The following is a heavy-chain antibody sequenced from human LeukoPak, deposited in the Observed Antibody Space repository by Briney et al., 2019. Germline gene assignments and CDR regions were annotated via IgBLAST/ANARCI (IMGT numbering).Heavy chain of an antibody. Sequence: SETLSLTCTVSGGSISSGSYYWSWIRQPAGKGLEWIGRIYTSGSTNYNPSLKSRVTISVDTSKNQFSLKLSSVTAADTAVYYCARDGISTIFGVVITTDAFDIGGQGTMVTVSS. V-gene: IGHV4-61*02. CDR3: ARDGISTIFGVVITTDAFDI. J-gene: IGHJ3*02. D-gene: IGHD3-3*01. CDR1: GGSISSGSYY. CDR2: IYTSGST.